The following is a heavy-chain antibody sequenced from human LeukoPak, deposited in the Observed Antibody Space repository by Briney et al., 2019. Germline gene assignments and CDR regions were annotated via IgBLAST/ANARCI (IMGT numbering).Heavy chain of an antibody. D-gene: IGHD2-15*01. CDR1: GYTFTSYG. CDR2: MNPNSGNT. V-gene: IGHV1-8*03. CDR3: ASTYRYCSGGSCYSDNNFDY. J-gene: IGHJ4*02. Sequence: ASVKVSCKASGYTFTSYGINWVRQATGQGLEWMGWMNPNSGNTGYAQKFQGRVTITRNTSISTAYMELSSLRSEDTAVYYCASTYRYCSGGSCYSDNNFDYWGQGTLVTVSS.